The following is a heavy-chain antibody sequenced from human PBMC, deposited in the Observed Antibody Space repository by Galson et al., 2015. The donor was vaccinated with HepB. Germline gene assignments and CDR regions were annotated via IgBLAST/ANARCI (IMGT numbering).Heavy chain of an antibody. J-gene: IGHJ3*02. D-gene: IGHD2-15*01. CDR3: ARAPGGCSGGSCYSGAFDI. Sequence: SLRLSCAASGFTFSSYGMHWVRQAPGKGLEWVAVIWYDGSNKYYADSVKGRITISRDNSKNTLYLQMNSLRAEDTAVYYCARAPGGCSGGSCYSGAFDIWGQGTMVTVSS. V-gene: IGHV3-33*01. CDR2: IWYDGSNK. CDR1: GFTFSSYG.